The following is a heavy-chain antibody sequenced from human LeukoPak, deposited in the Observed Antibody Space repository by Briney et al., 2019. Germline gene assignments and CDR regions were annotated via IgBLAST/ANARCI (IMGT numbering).Heavy chain of an antibody. CDR1: GGTFSSYA. J-gene: IGHJ4*02. CDR2: IIPILGTA. CDR3: AREGTPTPFDY. V-gene: IGHV1-69*13. Sequence: GASVKVSCKASGGTFSSYAISWVRQAPGQGLEWMGGIIPILGTANYAQKFQGRVTFTADESTSTAYMELSSLRSEDTAVYYCAREGTPTPFDYWGQGTLVTVSS. D-gene: IGHD4-23*01.